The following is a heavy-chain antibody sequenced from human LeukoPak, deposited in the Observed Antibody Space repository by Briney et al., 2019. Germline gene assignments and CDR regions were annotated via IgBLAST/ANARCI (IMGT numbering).Heavy chain of an antibody. CDR1: GGSISSYY. CDR3: ARGCYDFWSGYDADWFDP. V-gene: IGHV4-34*01. CDR2: INHSGST. D-gene: IGHD3-3*01. Sequence: SETLSLTCTVSGGSISSYYWSWIRQPPGKGLEWIGEINHSGSTNYNPSLKSRVTISVDTSKNQFSLKLSSVTAADTAVYYCARGCYDFWSGYDADWFDPWGQGTLVTVSS. J-gene: IGHJ5*02.